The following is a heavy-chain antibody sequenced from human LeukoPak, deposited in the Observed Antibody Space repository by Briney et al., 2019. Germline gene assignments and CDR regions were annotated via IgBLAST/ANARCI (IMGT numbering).Heavy chain of an antibody. V-gene: IGHV3-48*03. D-gene: IGHD4-17*01. Sequence: GGTLRLSCAASGFTFSSYEMNWVRQAPGKGLEWVSYISSSGSTIYYADPVKGRFTFSSDNAKNSLYLQMNSLRAEDTAVYYCARLDYGDYGHDAFDIWGQGTMVTVSS. CDR3: ARLDYGDYGHDAFDI. CDR1: GFTFSSYE. CDR2: ISSSGSTI. J-gene: IGHJ3*02.